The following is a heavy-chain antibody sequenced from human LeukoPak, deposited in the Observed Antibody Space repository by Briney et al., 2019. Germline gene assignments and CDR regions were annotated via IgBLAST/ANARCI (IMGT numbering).Heavy chain of an antibody. CDR1: GFTFSDYY. V-gene: IGHV3-11*05. CDR2: ISSSSSYT. CDR3: ARDSGYSDYSDY. Sequence: GGSLRLSCAASGFTFSDYYMSWIRQAPGKGLEWVSYISSSSSYTDYADSVKGRFTISRDNAKNSLNLQMNSLRAEDTAVYYCARDSGYSDYSDYWGQGTLVTVSS. D-gene: IGHD5-12*01. J-gene: IGHJ4*02.